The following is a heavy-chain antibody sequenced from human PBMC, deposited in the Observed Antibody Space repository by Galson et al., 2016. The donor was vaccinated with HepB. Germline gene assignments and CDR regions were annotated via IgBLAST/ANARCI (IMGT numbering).Heavy chain of an antibody. D-gene: IGHD3-22*01. CDR3: ARRAATYDSSGYYYGADGDY. Sequence: LSLTCTVSGGSISSSSYSWGWIRQPPGKGLEWIGSIYYSGSTYYNPSLKSRVTISVDTSKNQFSLKLSSVTAADTAVYYCARRAATYDSSGYYYGADGDYWGQGTLVTVSS. V-gene: IGHV4-39*01. CDR2: IYYSGST. J-gene: IGHJ4*02. CDR1: GGSISSSSYS.